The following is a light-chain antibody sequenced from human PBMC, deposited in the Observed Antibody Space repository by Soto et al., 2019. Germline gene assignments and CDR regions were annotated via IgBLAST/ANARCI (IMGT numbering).Light chain of an antibody. CDR2: EVT. CDR3: CSYVGYSNWV. J-gene: IGLJ3*02. CDR1: SSDVGSYNL. V-gene: IGLV2-23*02. Sequence: QSALTQPASVSGSPGQSITISCTGTSSDVGSYNLVSWYQQHPGKAPKLMISEVTKRPSGISARFSGSKSGNTASLTISRLPAEDESDYYCCSYVGYSNWVFGGGTKLTVL.